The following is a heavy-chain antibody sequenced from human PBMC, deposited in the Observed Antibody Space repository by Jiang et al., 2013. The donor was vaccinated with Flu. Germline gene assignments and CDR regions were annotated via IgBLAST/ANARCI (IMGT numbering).Heavy chain of an antibody. CDR1: GYTFTSYG. V-gene: IGHV1-18*01. CDR2: ISAYNGNT. D-gene: IGHD1-26*01. J-gene: IGHJ6*02. Sequence: SGAEVKKPGASVKVSCKASGYTFTSYGISWVRQAPGQGLEWMGWISAYNGNTNYAQKLQGRVTMTTDTSTSTAYMELRSLRSDDTAVYYCARVGATAKDYYYYGMDVWGQGTTVTVSS. CDR3: ARVGATAKDYYYYGMDV.